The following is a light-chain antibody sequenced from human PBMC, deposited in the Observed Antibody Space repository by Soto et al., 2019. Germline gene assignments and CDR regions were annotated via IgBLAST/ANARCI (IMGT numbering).Light chain of an antibody. Sequence: EIGLTQSPATLSLSPGERATFSCRASQNISSYLAWYQQKPGQAPRLLIFDASNRATDIPARFGGSGSGTDFTLTISSLEPEDFAVYYCQQGGNWPLTFGQGTLLEIK. CDR2: DAS. CDR3: QQGGNWPLT. CDR1: QNISSY. J-gene: IGKJ5*01. V-gene: IGKV3-11*01.